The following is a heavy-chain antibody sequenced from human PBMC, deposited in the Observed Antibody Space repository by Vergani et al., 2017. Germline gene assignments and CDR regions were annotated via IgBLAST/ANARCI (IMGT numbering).Heavy chain of an antibody. CDR2: INSYGSST. V-gene: IGHV3-74*01. D-gene: IGHD3-22*01. Sequence: EVQLVESGGGLVQPGGSLRLSCAASGFTFSSYWMHWVRQAPGKGLVWVSRINSYGSSTSYADSVKGRFTISRDNAKNTLYLQMNSLRAEDTAVYYCARDKFSYYDSSGHSDAFDIWGQGTMVTVSS. J-gene: IGHJ3*02. CDR3: ARDKFSYYDSSGHSDAFDI. CDR1: GFTFSSYW.